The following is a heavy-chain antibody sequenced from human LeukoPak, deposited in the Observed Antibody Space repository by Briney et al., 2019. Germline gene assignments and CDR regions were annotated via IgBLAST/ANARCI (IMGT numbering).Heavy chain of an antibody. V-gene: IGHV3-48*04. D-gene: IGHD3-10*01. J-gene: IGHJ4*02. CDR1: GFTFSSYA. Sequence: GGSLRLSCAASGFTFSSYAMSWVRQAPGKGLEWVSYISSSSSTIYYADSVKGRFTVSRDNAKNSLYLQMNSLRAEDTAVYYCARDHRSTMVRGVIIRFGYWGQGTLVTVSS. CDR2: ISSSSSTI. CDR3: ARDHRSTMVRGVIIRFGY.